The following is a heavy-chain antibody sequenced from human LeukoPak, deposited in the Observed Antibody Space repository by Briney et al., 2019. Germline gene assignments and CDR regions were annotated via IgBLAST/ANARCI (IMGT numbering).Heavy chain of an antibody. Sequence: GASVKVSCKASGYTFTSYDINWVRQATGQGLEWMGWMNPNSGNTGYAQKFQGRVTITRNTSISTAYMELSSLRAEDTAVYYCARDSGSSRDGYNPRFFDYWGQGTLVPVSS. V-gene: IGHV1-8*03. CDR1: GYTFTSYD. CDR3: ARDSGSSRDGYNPRFFDY. CDR2: MNPNSGNT. J-gene: IGHJ4*02. D-gene: IGHD5-24*01.